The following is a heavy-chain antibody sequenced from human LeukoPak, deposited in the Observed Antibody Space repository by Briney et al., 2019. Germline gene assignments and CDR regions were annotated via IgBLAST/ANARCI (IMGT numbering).Heavy chain of an antibody. D-gene: IGHD3-10*01. V-gene: IGHV3-23*01. CDR2: ISGSGGST. Sequence: GGSLRLSSAASGFTFSSYAMSWVRQAPGKGLEWVSAISGSGGSTYYADSVKGRFTISRDNSKNTLYLQMNSLRAEDTAAYYCAKLSHYYGSGSYFDYWGQGTLVTVSS. J-gene: IGHJ4*02. CDR3: AKLSHYYGSGSYFDY. CDR1: GFTFSSYA.